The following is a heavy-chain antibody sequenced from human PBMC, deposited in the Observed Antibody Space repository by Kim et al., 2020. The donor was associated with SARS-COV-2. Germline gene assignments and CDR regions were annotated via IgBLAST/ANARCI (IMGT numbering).Heavy chain of an antibody. CDR3: ARSEFWDYVWGSYRPTGIYFDY. CDR1: GYTFTSYG. CDR2: ISAYNGNT. V-gene: IGHV1-18*01. Sequence: ASVKVSCKASGYTFTSYGISWVRQAPGQGLEWMGWISAYNGNTNYAQKLQGRVTMTTDTSTSTAYMELRSLRSDDTAVYYCARSEFWDYVWGSYRPTGIYFDYWGQGTLVTVSS. J-gene: IGHJ4*02. D-gene: IGHD3-16*02.